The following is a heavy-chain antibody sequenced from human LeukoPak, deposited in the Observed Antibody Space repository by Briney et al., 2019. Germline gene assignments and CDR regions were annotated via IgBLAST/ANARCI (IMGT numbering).Heavy chain of an antibody. Sequence: ASVKVSCKASGYTFTSYGISWVRQAPGQGLEWMGWISAYNGNTNYAQKLQGRVTMTTDTSTSTAYMELSSLRSDDTAVYYCTRGSGIVVAGWDWFDPWGQGTLVTVSS. D-gene: IGHD6-19*01. V-gene: IGHV1-18*01. CDR1: GYTFTSYG. CDR3: TRGSGIVVAGWDWFDP. CDR2: ISAYNGNT. J-gene: IGHJ5*02.